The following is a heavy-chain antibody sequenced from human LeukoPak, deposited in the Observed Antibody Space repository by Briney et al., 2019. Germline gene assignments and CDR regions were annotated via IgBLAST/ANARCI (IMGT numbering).Heavy chain of an antibody. J-gene: IGHJ4*02. V-gene: IGHV3-48*01. Sequence: GGSLRLSCAASGFRFSTYSMNWVRQAPGKGLEWVSHISSTSATKYYADSVRGRFTISRDNAQNSLYPQMNSLRAEDTAVYYCARGDSTSNIAARRFFDYWGQGTLVTVSS. CDR2: ISSTSATK. D-gene: IGHD6-6*01. CDR1: GFRFSTYS. CDR3: ARGDSTSNIAARRFFDY.